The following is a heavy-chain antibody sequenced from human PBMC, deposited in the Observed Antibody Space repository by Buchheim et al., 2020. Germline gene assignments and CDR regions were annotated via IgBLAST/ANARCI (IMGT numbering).Heavy chain of an antibody. CDR1: GGSFSGYY. D-gene: IGHD3-22*01. J-gene: IGHJ6*02. CDR3: ARTSRYYGYGMDV. V-gene: IGHV4-34*01. CDR2: INPSGST. Sequence: QVQLQQWGAGLLKPSETLSLTCAVYGGSFSGYYWSWIRQPPGKGLEWIGEINPSGSTNYNPSLKSRVTISVDTSKNQFSLKLSSVTAADTAVYYCARTSRYYGYGMDVWGQGTT.